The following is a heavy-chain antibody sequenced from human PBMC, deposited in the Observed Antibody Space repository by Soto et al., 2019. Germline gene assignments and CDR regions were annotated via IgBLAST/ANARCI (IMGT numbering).Heavy chain of an antibody. CDR2: INPGGGRT. J-gene: IGHJ6*02. D-gene: IGHD2-2*01. CDR1: GYIFSSHC. CDR3: ARDVSGPGATYVMDV. Sequence: AASVKVSCKASGYIFSSHCIYWVRQAPGQGLQWMGIINPGGGRTAYAQKFQVRVTLTRDMAKSTVYIELTSLTYDDTAVYYCARDVSGPGATYVMDVWGQGTTVPVSS. V-gene: IGHV1-46*01.